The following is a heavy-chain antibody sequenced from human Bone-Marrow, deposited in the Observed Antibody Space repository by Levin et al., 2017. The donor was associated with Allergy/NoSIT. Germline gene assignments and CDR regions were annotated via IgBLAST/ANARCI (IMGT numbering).Heavy chain of an antibody. D-gene: IGHD6-19*01. Sequence: PGGSLRLSCAASGFTVSSNYMSWVRQAPGKGLEWVSVIYSGGSTYYADSVKGRFTISRDNSKNTLYLQMNSLRAEDTAVYYCASNEQREWLGHGNDYYGMDVWGQGTTVTVSS. CDR1: GFTVSSNY. J-gene: IGHJ6*02. V-gene: IGHV3-53*01. CDR3: ASNEQREWLGHGNDYYGMDV. CDR2: IYSGGST.